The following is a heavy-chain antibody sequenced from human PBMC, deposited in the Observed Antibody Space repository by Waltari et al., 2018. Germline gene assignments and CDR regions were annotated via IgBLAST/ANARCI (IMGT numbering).Heavy chain of an antibody. D-gene: IGHD2-21*01. CDR3: AKDGEAYCGGDCYLRWYFDL. CDR2: IRYDGSNK. V-gene: IGHV3-30*02. Sequence: QVQLVESGGGVVQPGGSLRLSCAASGFTFSSYGMHWVRQAPGKGLEWVAFIRYDGSNKYYADSVKGRFTISRDNSKNTLYLQMNSLRAEDTAVYYCAKDGEAYCGGDCYLRWYFDLWGRGTLVTVSS. CDR1: GFTFSSYG. J-gene: IGHJ2*01.